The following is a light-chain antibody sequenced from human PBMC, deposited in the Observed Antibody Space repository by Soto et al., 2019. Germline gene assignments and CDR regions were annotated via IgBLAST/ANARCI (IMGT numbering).Light chain of an antibody. V-gene: IGKV3-15*01. CDR2: GAS. J-gene: IGKJ2*01. CDR1: QSVSSN. CDR3: QQYNNWPPLYT. Sequence: EIVMTQSPATLSVSPGERATLSCRASQSVSSNLAWYQQKPGQAPRLLIYGASNRATGIPARFSGSGSGTEFNLTISSLQSEDFAVYYCQQYNNWPPLYTFGQGTQLEIK.